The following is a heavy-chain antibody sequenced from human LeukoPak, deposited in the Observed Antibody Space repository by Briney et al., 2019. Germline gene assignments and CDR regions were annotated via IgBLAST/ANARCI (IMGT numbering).Heavy chain of an antibody. J-gene: IGHJ4*02. V-gene: IGHV4-34*01. CDR2: INHSGRT. CDR3: ARGPPYYYDSSGYYRFDY. Sequence: PSETLSLTCAVYGGSFSGYYWTWIRQPPGKGLEWIGEINHSGRTKYNPSLKGRVTISVDTSNNQFSLKLSYVTAADTAVYFCARGPPYYYDSSGYYRFDYWGQGILVTVSA. CDR1: GGSFSGYY. D-gene: IGHD3-22*01.